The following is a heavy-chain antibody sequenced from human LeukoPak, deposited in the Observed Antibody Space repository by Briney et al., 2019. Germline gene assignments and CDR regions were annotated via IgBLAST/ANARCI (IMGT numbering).Heavy chain of an antibody. Sequence: GGSLRLSCAASGFTFSSYDMTWVRQAPGKGLEWVSAISGSGGSTYYADSVKGRFTISRDNSKNTLYLQMNSLRAEDTAVYYCAKLEDYDSSGYYSGFDYWGQGTLVTVSS. CDR3: AKLEDYDSSGYYSGFDY. D-gene: IGHD3-22*01. V-gene: IGHV3-23*01. CDR2: ISGSGGST. CDR1: GFTFSSYD. J-gene: IGHJ4*02.